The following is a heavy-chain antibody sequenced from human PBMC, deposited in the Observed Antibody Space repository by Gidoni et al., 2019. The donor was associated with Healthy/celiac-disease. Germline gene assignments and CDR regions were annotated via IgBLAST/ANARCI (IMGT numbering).Heavy chain of an antibody. J-gene: IGHJ4*02. CDR2: IYYSGST. Sequence: QLQLQESGPGLVKPSETLSLTCTVSGGSISSSSYYWGWIRQPPGKGLEWIGSIYYSGSTYYNPSLKSRVTISVDTSKNQFSLKLSSVTAADTAVYYCARLTYYYDSSGYSDLDYWGQGTLVTVSS. CDR3: ARLTYYYDSSGYSDLDY. CDR1: GGSISSSSYY. V-gene: IGHV4-39*01. D-gene: IGHD3-22*01.